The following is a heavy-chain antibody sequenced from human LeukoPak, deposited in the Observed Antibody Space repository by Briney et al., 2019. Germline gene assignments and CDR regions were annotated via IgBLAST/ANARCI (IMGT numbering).Heavy chain of an antibody. CDR2: INHSGST. J-gene: IGHJ5*02. CDR1: GGSFSGYY. V-gene: IGHV4-34*01. CDR3: ARGGEYYHDSSGYYYYH. Sequence: SETLSLTCAAYGGSFSGYYWSWIRQPPGKGLEWIGEINHSGSTNYNPSLKSRVTISVDTSKNQFSLKLSSVTAADTAVYYCARGGEYYHDSSGYYYYHWGQGTLVTVSS. D-gene: IGHD3-22*01.